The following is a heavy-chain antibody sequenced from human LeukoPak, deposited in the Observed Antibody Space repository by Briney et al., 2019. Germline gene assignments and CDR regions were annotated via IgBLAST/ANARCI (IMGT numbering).Heavy chain of an antibody. J-gene: IGHJ3*02. CDR2: ISGYNVNT. Sequence: GASVKVSCKASGHTFTNFGISWVRQAPGQGLEWMGWISGYNVNTNYAQKVQGRVSMTKDTTTSTAYMELRSLRSDDAAVYYCASYYYGSGSYYNAGALDIWGQGTMVTVSA. D-gene: IGHD3-10*01. CDR1: GHTFTNFG. CDR3: ASYYYGSGSYYNAGALDI. V-gene: IGHV1-18*01.